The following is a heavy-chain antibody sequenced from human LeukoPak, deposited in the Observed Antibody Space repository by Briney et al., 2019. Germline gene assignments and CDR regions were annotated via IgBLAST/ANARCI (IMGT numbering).Heavy chain of an antibody. CDR3: ARDLGRDGYNRYDAFDI. CDR1: GGSISSYY. CDR2: IYYSGST. J-gene: IGHJ3*02. D-gene: IGHD5-24*01. Sequence: PSETLSLTCTVSGGSISSYYWSWIRQPPGKGLEWMGYIYYSGSTNYNPSLKSRVTISVDTSKNQFSLKLSSVTAADTAVYYCARDLGRDGYNRYDAFDIWGQGTMVTVSS. V-gene: IGHV4-59*01.